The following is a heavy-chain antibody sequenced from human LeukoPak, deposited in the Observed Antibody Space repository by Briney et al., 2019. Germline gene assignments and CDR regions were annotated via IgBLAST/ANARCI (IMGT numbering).Heavy chain of an antibody. CDR2: MNPNSGNT. CDR3: ARSEYGSGSYLDY. V-gene: IGHV1-8*01. D-gene: IGHD3-10*01. Sequence: ASVKVSCKASGYTFTSYDINWVRQATGQGLEWMGWMNPNSGNTGFAQKFQGRVTMTRNTSISTAYMELSSLRSEDTAVYYCARSEYGSGSYLDYWGQGTLVTVSS. CDR1: GYTFTSYD. J-gene: IGHJ4*02.